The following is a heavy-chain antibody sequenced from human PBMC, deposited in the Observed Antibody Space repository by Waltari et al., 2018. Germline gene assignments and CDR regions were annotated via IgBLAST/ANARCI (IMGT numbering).Heavy chain of an antibody. V-gene: IGHV4-39*01. CDR1: GASISSSNYY. CDR2: IYYTCDT. D-gene: IGHD1-1*01. J-gene: IGHJ3*02. Sequence: QLQLQESGPGLVKPSETLSLTCTGSGASISSSNYYLHSVRTPPGNGSEWVGSIYYTCDTYYNPSLKSRVTISADMSNNQFSLKFSSVTAAYSVIYFCGIHWKIPTFDIWCQGTMFIVSS. CDR3: GIHWKIPTFDI.